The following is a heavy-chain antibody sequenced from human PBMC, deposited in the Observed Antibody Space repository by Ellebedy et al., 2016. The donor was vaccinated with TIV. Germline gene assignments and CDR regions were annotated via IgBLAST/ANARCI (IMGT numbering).Heavy chain of an antibody. CDR2: IKQDGSEK. J-gene: IGHJ4*02. CDR3: ARVPPGAYGSGSYFGDDY. V-gene: IGHV3-7*01. CDR1: GFIFSSYD. D-gene: IGHD3-10*01. Sequence: GESLKISCAASGFIFSSYDMNWVRQAPGKGLEWVATIKQDGSEKFYVDSVKGRFTISRDNAKNLLYLQMNNLRAEDTAFYYCARVPPGAYGSGSYFGDDYWGQGTLVTVSS.